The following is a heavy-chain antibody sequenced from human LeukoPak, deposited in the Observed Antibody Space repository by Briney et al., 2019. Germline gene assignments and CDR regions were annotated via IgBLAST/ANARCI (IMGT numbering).Heavy chain of an antibody. CDR1: GGSISSGSYY. CDR3: ARLMVRARQEDY. J-gene: IGHJ4*02. D-gene: IGHD3-10*01. CDR2: IYTSGST. V-gene: IGHV4-61*02. Sequence: SETLSLTCTVSGGSISSGSYYWSWIRQPAGKGLEWIGRIYTSGSTNYNPSLKSRVTISIDTSKNQFSLKLSSVTAADTAVYYCARLMVRARQEDYWGQGTLVTVSS.